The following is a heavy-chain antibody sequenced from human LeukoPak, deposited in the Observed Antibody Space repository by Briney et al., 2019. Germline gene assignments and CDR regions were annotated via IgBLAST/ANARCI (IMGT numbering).Heavy chain of an antibody. V-gene: IGHV4-34*01. CDR2: INHSGST. CDR1: GGSFSGYY. D-gene: IGHD6-19*01. Sequence: PSETLSLTCAVYGGSFSGYYWSWVRQPPGKGLEWIGEINHSGSTNYNPSLKSRVTISVDTSKNQFSLKLSSVTAADTAVYYCARAGLVDNWFDPWGQGTLVTVSS. J-gene: IGHJ5*02. CDR3: ARAGLVDNWFDP.